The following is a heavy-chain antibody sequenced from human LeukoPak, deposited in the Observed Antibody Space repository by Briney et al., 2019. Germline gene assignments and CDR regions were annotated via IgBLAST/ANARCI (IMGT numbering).Heavy chain of an antibody. CDR3: ASLKQQLASRDAFDI. Sequence: GGSLRLSCAASGFTFSRYWMSWVRQAPGKGLEWVATIKEDGSEKNYVDSVKGRFTISRDNAKNSLYLQMNSLRAEDTAVYYCASLKQQLASRDAFDIWGQGTMVTVSS. D-gene: IGHD6-13*01. CDR2: IKEDGSEK. CDR1: GFTFSRYW. V-gene: IGHV3-7*01. J-gene: IGHJ3*02.